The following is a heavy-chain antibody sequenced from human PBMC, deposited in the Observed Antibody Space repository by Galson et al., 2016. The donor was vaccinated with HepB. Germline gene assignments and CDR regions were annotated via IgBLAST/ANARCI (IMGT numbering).Heavy chain of an antibody. CDR3: ARLVSGSWADVFDV. J-gene: IGHJ3*01. Sequence: QSGAEVKKPGESLEISCTGFGYSFTNNWIGWVRQMPGKGLEWMGIIYPPTSETRYGPSFEGQATISVDKSVNTAYLQWSSLKASDTAMYYCARLVSGSWADVFDVWGQGTVVTVSS. CDR1: GYSFTNNW. V-gene: IGHV5-51*01. D-gene: IGHD3-10*01. CDR2: IYPPTSET.